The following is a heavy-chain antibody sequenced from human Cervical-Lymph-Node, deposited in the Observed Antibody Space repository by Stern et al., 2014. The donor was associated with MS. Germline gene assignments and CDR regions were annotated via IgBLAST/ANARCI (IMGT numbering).Heavy chain of an antibody. Sequence: QVQLQESGPGLVKPSQTLPLTCTVSGGSINSGGYYWSWIRQYPGKGLEWIGYIYYTGSAYYDPSRKSRLSMSIDTSKNQFSLNLNSVTAADTAVYYCARGARYSDSSGYYFYFDYWGQGTLVTVSS. J-gene: IGHJ4*02. V-gene: IGHV4-31*03. CDR3: ARGARYSDSSGYYFYFDY. D-gene: IGHD3-22*01. CDR1: GGSINSGGYY. CDR2: IYYTGSA.